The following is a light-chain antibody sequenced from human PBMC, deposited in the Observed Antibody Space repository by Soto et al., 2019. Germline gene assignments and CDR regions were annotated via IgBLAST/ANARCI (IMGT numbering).Light chain of an antibody. Sequence: QSVLTQPPSVSAAPGQKVTISCSGSSSNIGNNYVSWYQHLPGTAPKLLIYDNDKRPSVIPDRFSGSKSGASATLDITGLQTGDEADFYCLTWDSSLSVAVFGTGTKLTVL. J-gene: IGLJ1*01. CDR2: DND. V-gene: IGLV1-51*01. CDR3: LTWDSSLSVAV. CDR1: SSNIGNNY.